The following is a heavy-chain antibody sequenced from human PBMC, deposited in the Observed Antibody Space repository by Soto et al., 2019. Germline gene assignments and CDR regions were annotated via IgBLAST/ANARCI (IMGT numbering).Heavy chain of an antibody. V-gene: IGHV3-23*01. CDR2: ISGSGGST. CDR3: ARARPRYYYDSSGYYDY. Sequence: PGWSLRLSCASSVFTFISYAMSWVRQAPGKGLEWVSAISGSGGSTYYADSVKGRFTISRDNSKNTLYLQMNSLRAEDTAVYYCARARPRYYYDSSGYYDYWGQGTLVTVSS. D-gene: IGHD3-22*01. J-gene: IGHJ4*02. CDR1: VFTFISYA.